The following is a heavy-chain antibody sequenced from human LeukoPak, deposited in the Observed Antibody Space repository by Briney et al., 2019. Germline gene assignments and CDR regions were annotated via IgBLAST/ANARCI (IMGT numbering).Heavy chain of an antibody. CDR3: SRELGGSYFDY. Sequence: ASVKVSCKASGYTFSNYDIHWVRQAPGQGLEWMGVNNPSGGRTTYAQKFQGRVTMTRDTSTSTAYMDLSSLRSDDTAVYYCSRELGGSYFDYWGQGTLVTVSS. CDR2: NNPSGGRT. D-gene: IGHD1-26*01. CDR1: GYTFSNYD. J-gene: IGHJ4*02. V-gene: IGHV1-46*01.